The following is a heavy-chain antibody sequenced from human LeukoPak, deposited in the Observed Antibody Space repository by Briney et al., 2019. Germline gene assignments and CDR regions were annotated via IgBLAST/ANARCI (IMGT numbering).Heavy chain of an antibody. CDR2: ISGSGGST. D-gene: IGHD3-16*02. J-gene: IGHJ6*03. CDR3: AKDKPTDYDYIWGSYRTLYMDV. V-gene: IGHV3-23*01. Sequence: PGGSLRLSCAASGFTFSSYAMSWVRQAPGKELEWVSAISGSGGSTYYADSVKGRFTISRDNSKNTLYLQMNSLRAEDTAVYYCAKDKPTDYDYIWGSYRTLYMDVWGKGTTVTVSS. CDR1: GFTFSSYA.